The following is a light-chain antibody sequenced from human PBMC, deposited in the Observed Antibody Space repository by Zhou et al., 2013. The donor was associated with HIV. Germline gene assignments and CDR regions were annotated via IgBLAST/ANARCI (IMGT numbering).Light chain of an antibody. CDR1: QDISNY. J-gene: IGKJ3*01. V-gene: IGKV1-33*01. Sequence: DIQMTQSPSSLSASVGDRVTITCQASQDISNYLNWYQQKPGKAPNLLIYSTSNLQSGVPSRISGSGSGTEFTLTISSLQPDDFATYYCQQYNSYPFTFGPGTKVDIK. CDR3: QQYNSYPFT. CDR2: STS.